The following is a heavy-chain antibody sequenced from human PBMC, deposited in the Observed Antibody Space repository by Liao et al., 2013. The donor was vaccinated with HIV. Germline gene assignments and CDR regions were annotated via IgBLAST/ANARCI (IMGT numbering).Heavy chain of an antibody. D-gene: IGHD3-16*01. J-gene: IGHJ4*02. Sequence: QVELLQWGAGLLKPSDTLSLTCGVYGDSLSGSYWTWIRQPPGKGLEWIGEINHGVSTYYNPSLKSRVTMSVDTSKSQVSLRLKSVTAADTAVYYCARGGGDYFDYWGQGTLVTVSS. V-gene: IGHV4-34*01. CDR1: GDSLSGSY. CDR3: ARGGGDYFDY. CDR2: INHGVST.